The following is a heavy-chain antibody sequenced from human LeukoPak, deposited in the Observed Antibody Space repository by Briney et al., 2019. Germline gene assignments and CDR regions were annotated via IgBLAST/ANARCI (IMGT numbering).Heavy chain of an antibody. D-gene: IGHD2-2*01. CDR1: GGSISSHDCY. V-gene: IGHV4-39*07. J-gene: IGHJ4*02. Sequence: PSETLSLTCTVSGGSISSHDCYWGWIRQPPGKGLEWIGSICYSGNTHYNPSLKSRVTISVDTSKNQFSLKLSSVTAADTAVYYCARGGVVPMKGLYYFDYWGQGTLVTVSS. CDR3: ARGGVVPMKGLYYFDY. CDR2: ICYSGNT.